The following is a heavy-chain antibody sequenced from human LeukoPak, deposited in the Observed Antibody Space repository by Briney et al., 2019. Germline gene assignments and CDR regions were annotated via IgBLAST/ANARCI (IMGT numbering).Heavy chain of an antibody. CDR3: AREYSSSSGSVSDY. J-gene: IGHJ4*02. Sequence: GGSLRLSCAASGFTFSSYCMTWIRQAPGRGLEWVANIKQDGSEKYYVDSVKGRFTISRDNAKNSLYLQMNSLRDEDTAVYYCAREYSSSSGSVSDYWGQGTLVTVSS. D-gene: IGHD6-6*01. V-gene: IGHV3-7*01. CDR2: IKQDGSEK. CDR1: GFTFSSYC.